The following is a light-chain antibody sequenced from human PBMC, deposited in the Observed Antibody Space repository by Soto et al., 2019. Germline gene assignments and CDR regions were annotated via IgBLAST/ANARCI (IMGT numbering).Light chain of an antibody. V-gene: IGLV1-44*01. Sequence: QLVLTQSPSASGTPGQRVTISCSGSNSNIGTDTVNWYQQLPGTAPKLLIYSNTQRPSGVPDRFSGSKSGTSASLAISGLQSEDEADYYCAAWDDSVNGVVIGGGTKLTVL. CDR3: AAWDDSVNGVV. J-gene: IGLJ2*01. CDR2: SNT. CDR1: NSNIGTDT.